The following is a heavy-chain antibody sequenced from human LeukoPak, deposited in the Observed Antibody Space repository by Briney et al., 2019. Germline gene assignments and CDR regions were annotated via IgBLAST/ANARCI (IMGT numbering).Heavy chain of an antibody. V-gene: IGHV3-74*01. D-gene: IGHD3-22*01. J-gene: IGHJ4*02. CDR1: GFTFSNYW. CDR2: ISSDGSST. CDR3: ARSMIFPPDSFDY. Sequence: SGGSLRLSCAASGFTFSNYWMHWVRQAPGKGLVWVSRISSDGSSTSYADSVKGRFTISRDNAKNTLYLQVNSLRAEDTAVYYCARSMIFPPDSFDYWGQGTLVTVSS.